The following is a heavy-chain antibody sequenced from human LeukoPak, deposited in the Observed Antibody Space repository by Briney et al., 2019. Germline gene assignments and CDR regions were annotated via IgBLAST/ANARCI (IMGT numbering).Heavy chain of an antibody. Sequence: GGSLRLSCAASGFTFGDYAIHWVRQAPGKGLEWVSGISWNSDSIGYADSVKGRFTISRDNAKNSLYLQMNSLRAEDTALYYCAKSSDSDVFDIWGQGTMVTVSS. V-gene: IGHV3-9*01. CDR1: GFTFGDYA. J-gene: IGHJ3*02. CDR2: ISWNSDSI. CDR3: AKSSDSDVFDI.